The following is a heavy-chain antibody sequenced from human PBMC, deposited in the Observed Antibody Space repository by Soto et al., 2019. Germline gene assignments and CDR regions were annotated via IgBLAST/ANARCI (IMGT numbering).Heavy chain of an antibody. Sequence: EVQLVESGGGLVKPGGSLRLSCAASGFTCSSYSMNWVRQAPGKGLEWVSSISGSSSYIYYADSVKGRFTISRDNAKNSLYLQMNRLRAEDTAVYYCARDVVDSRGWYRQLDYWGQGTLVTVSS. V-gene: IGHV3-21*01. D-gene: IGHD6-19*01. CDR2: ISGSSSYI. CDR3: ARDVVDSRGWYRQLDY. J-gene: IGHJ4*02. CDR1: GFTCSSYS.